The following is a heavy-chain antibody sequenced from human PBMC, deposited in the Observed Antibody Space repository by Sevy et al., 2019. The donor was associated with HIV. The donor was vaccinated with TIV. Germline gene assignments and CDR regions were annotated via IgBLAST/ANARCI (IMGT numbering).Heavy chain of an antibody. Sequence: SETLSLTCTVSGGSVSSGSYYWSWIRQPPGKGLEWIGYIYYSGSTNYNPSLKSRVTISVDTSKNQFSLKLSSVTAADTAVYYCARTADCGGDCKEYNWFDPWGQRTLVTVSS. CDR1: GGSVSSGSYY. CDR3: ARTADCGGDCKEYNWFDP. J-gene: IGHJ5*02. CDR2: IYYSGST. D-gene: IGHD2-21*01. V-gene: IGHV4-61*01.